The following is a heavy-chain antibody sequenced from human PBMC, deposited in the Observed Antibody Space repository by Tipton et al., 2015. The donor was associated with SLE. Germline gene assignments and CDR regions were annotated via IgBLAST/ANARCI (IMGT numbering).Heavy chain of an antibody. D-gene: IGHD2-2*01. J-gene: IGHJ6*03. Sequence: TLSLTCAVYGGSFSGYYWSWIRQPPGKGLEWIGEINHSGSTNYNPSLKSRVTISVDTSKNQFSLKLSSVTAADTAVYYCARGLIGYCSSTSCHRGYCSYYMDVWGKGTTVTVSS. CDR3: ARGLIGYCSSTSCHRGYCSYYMDV. CDR1: GGSFSGYY. V-gene: IGHV4-34*01. CDR2: INHSGST.